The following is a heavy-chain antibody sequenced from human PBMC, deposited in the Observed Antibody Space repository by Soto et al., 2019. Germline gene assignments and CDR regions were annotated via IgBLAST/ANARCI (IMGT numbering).Heavy chain of an antibody. J-gene: IGHJ4*02. D-gene: IGHD3-10*01. CDR3: ARFRGVKRLYYCDY. V-gene: IGHV3-33*01. CDR1: GFTFSSYG. Sequence: QVQLVESGGGVVQPGRSLRLSCAASGFTFSSYGMHWVRQAPGKGLEWVAVIWYDGSNKYYADSVKGRFTISRDNSNNTLYLQMNRLKAEATAVYYCARFRGVKRLYYCDYCGQGTLVTGSS. CDR2: IWYDGSNK.